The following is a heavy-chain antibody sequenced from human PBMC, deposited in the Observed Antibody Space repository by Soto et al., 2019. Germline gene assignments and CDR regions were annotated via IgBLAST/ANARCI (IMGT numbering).Heavy chain of an antibody. Sequence: SVKVSCKASGYTFANYGISWVRQAPGQGLEWMGRIIAIIGKANYAQRFQGRVTITADKSTSTAYMELSSLRSEDTAVYYCARDYGPFDPWGQGTLVTVSS. D-gene: IGHD4-17*01. CDR1: GYTFANYG. CDR2: IIAIIGKA. J-gene: IGHJ5*02. CDR3: ARDYGPFDP. V-gene: IGHV1-69*04.